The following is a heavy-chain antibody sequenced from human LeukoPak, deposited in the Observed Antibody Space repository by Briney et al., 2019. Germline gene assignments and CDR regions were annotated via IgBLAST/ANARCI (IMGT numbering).Heavy chain of an antibody. J-gene: IGHJ3*02. D-gene: IGHD3-22*01. CDR3: AWGYDSSGYYPLGFDI. Sequence: ASVKVSCKASGYTFTSYGISWVRQAPGQGLEWMGGIIPIFGTANYAQKFQGRITITADESTSTAYMELSSLRSEDTAVYYCAWGYDSSGYYPLGFDIWGQGTMVTVSS. CDR1: GYTFTSYG. CDR2: IIPIFGTA. V-gene: IGHV1-69*13.